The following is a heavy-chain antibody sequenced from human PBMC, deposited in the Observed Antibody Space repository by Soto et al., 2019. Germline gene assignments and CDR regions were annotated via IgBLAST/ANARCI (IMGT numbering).Heavy chain of an antibody. V-gene: IGHV1-18*01. J-gene: IGHJ6*02. CDR1: GYTFSSYG. CDR3: AREGDVPYYSYGMDI. Sequence: QGQLVQSGGEVKKPGATVKVTCKASGYTFSSYGISWVRQAPGQGLEWMGWISGYNGKTNHAQKVQDRVTMTTDTSTSTVYRELRSLRSDETAVYYCAREGDVPYYSYGMDIWGQGTTVTVSS. D-gene: IGHD2-21*02. CDR2: ISGYNGKT.